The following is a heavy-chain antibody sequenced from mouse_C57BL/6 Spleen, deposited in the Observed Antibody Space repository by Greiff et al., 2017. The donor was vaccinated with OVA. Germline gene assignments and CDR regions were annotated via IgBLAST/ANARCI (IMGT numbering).Heavy chain of an antibody. CDR1: GYTFTSYG. Sequence: VQLKESGAELVRPGSSVKMSCKTSGYTFTSYGINWVKQRPGQGLEWIGYIYIGNGYTEYNEKFKGKATLTSDTSSSTAYMKLSSLTSEDTAIYFCARGAYCSGSSYRYFDYWGQGTTLTVSS. D-gene: IGHD1-1*01. J-gene: IGHJ2*01. V-gene: IGHV1-58*01. CDR2: IYIGNGYT. CDR3: ARGAYCSGSSYRYFDY.